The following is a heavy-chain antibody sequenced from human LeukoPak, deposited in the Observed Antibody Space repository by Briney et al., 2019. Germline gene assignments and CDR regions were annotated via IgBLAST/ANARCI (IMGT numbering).Heavy chain of an antibody. Sequence: SVKVSCKASGFTFTSSAMQWVRQARGQRLEWKGWIVVGSGNTNYAQKFQERVTITRDMSTSTAYMELSSLRSEDTAVYYCAARFRSLTTVTDSWGQGTLVTVSS. D-gene: IGHD4-17*01. V-gene: IGHV1-58*02. CDR2: IVVGSGNT. CDR1: GFTFTSSA. J-gene: IGHJ4*02. CDR3: AARFRSLTTVTDS.